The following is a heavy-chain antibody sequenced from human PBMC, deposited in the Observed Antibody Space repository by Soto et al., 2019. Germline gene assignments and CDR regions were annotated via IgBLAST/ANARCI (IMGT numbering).Heavy chain of an antibody. J-gene: IGHJ4*02. D-gene: IGHD2-8*02. CDR2: ARNKANSYTT. CDR3: ARLLGTCFDL. CDR1: GFTFSDHH. Sequence: GGSLRLSCAASGFTFSDHHMDWVRQAPGKGLEWVGRARNKANSYTTAYAAPVKGRFTISRDDSKNSLSLQMNSLKTEDTAVYFCARLLGTCFDLWGQGTLVTVSS. V-gene: IGHV3-72*01.